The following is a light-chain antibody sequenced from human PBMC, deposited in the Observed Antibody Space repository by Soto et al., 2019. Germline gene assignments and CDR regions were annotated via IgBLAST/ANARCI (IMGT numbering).Light chain of an antibody. V-gene: IGKV2-28*01. CDR3: MQALQTPDT. Sequence: DIVMTQSPLSLPVTPGEPASISCRSSQGLLHSNGYNYLDWYLQKPGQSPQLLIYLGSNRASGVPDRFSGSGSGTDFTLKISRVEDEDVGVYYCMQALQTPDTFGQGTKVDIK. CDR1: QGLLHSNGYNY. CDR2: LGS. J-gene: IGKJ2*01.